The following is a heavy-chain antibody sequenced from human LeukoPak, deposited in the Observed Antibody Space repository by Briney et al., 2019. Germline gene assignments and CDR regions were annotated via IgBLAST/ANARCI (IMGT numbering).Heavy chain of an antibody. D-gene: IGHD2-8*01. CDR1: GGTFSSYG. J-gene: IGHJ3*02. Sequence: ASVKVSCKASGGTFSSYGISWVRQAPGQGLEWMGWISAYNGNTNYAQKLQGRVTMTTDTSTSTAYMELRSLRSDDTAVYYCAREHGDPRDIVLMVYAPHGAFDIWGQGTMVTVSS. CDR2: ISAYNGNT. V-gene: IGHV1-18*01. CDR3: AREHGDPRDIVLMVYAPHGAFDI.